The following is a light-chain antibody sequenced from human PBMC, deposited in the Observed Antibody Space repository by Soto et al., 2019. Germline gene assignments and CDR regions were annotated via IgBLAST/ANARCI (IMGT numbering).Light chain of an antibody. CDR1: SSDVGDYNY. CDR2: EVS. V-gene: IGLV2-8*01. Sequence: QSALTQPPSASGSPGQSVTISCTGTSSDVGDYNYVSWYQQHPGKAPKLLIYEVSKWPSGVPHRFSGSKSGNTASLTVSGLQAADAAYYYCNSDAGNSVVVFGGGTKVTVL. J-gene: IGLJ2*01. CDR3: NSDAGNSVVV.